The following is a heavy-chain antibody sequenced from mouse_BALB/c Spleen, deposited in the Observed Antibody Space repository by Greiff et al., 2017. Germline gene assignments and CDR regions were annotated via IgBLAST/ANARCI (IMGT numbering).Heavy chain of an antibody. CDR2: ISSGGGST. CDR1: GFAFSSYD. D-gene: IGHD2-2*01. Sequence: EVKLVESGGGLVKPGGSLKLSCAASGFAFSSYDMSWVRQTPEKRLEWVAYISSGGGSTYYPDSVKGRFTISRDNAKNNLYLQMSSLKSEDTAMYYCARGGYDGYWYFDVWGAGTTVTVSS. V-gene: IGHV5-12-1*01. CDR3: ARGGYDGYWYFDV. J-gene: IGHJ1*01.